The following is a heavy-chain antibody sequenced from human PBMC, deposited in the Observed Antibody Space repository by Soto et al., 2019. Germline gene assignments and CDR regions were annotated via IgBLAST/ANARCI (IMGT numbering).Heavy chain of an antibody. Sequence: XAILSLTCTASGASISSSTYDSDWIRHPPGKGLEWIGAMYYTGNKNYNPSLESRVTMSVDTSKNQFSLKLSSVTPTDTAVYYCARRSSSSLGSLFDPWGRGILVTVSS. CDR1: GASISSSTYD. D-gene: IGHD6-6*01. CDR3: ARRSSSSLGSLFDP. J-gene: IGHJ5*02. V-gene: IGHV4-39*01. CDR2: MYYTGNK.